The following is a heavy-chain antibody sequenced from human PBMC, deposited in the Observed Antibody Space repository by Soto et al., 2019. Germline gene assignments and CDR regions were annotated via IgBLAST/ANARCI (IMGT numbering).Heavy chain of an antibody. CDR1: GGSISSYY. D-gene: IGHD2-2*01. CDR3: ARGPIGYCSSTSCYGKYYYYYYMDV. J-gene: IGHJ6*03. V-gene: IGHV4-59*12. CDR2: IYYSGST. Sequence: SETLSLTCTVSGGSISSYYWSWIRQPPGKGLEWIGYIYYSGSTNYNPSLKSRVTISVDTSKNQFSLKLSSVTAADTAVYYCARGPIGYCSSTSCYGKYYYYYYMDVWGKGTTVTVSS.